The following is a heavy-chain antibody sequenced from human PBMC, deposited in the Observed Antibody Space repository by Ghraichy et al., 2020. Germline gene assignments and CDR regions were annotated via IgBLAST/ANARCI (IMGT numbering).Heavy chain of an antibody. Sequence: SETLSLTCSVSGVSISSDYYWSWIRQSPGKGLEWIGYIYYTGGTHYNPSLQSRVAMSVDTSKNQFSLQLSSVTAADTAVYYCAREAGEGGVGCLDYWGQGTLVTVS. J-gene: IGHJ4*02. D-gene: IGHD1-26*01. V-gene: IGHV4-30-4*01. CDR1: GVSISSDYY. CDR2: IYYTGGT. CDR3: AREAGEGGVGCLDY.